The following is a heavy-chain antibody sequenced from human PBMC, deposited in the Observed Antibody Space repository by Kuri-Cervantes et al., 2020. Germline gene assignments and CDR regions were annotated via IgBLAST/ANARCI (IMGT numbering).Heavy chain of an antibody. Sequence: GGSLRLSCAASGFSFNDYAMQWVRQRPGRGLEWVSGISWSGATVGYADSVKGRFTISRDNAKKSLYLQMNSPRAEDTAVYYCAKYCRYSSSWYAAHNYWYFDLWGRGTLVTVSS. CDR2: ISWSGATV. V-gene: IGHV3-9*01. CDR1: GFSFNDYA. CDR3: AKYCRYSSSWYAAHNYWYFDL. D-gene: IGHD6-13*01. J-gene: IGHJ2*01.